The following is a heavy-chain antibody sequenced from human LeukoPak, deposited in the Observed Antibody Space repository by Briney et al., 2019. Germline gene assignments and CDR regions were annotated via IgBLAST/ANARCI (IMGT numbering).Heavy chain of an antibody. Sequence: GGSLSLSCAASGFTVSNNYVSWIRQAPGKGLEWVSVIYSGGSTYYADSVKGRFTISRDNSKNTLYLQMNSLRAEDTAVYYCAPLTYSLDYWGQGALVTVSS. J-gene: IGHJ4*02. CDR2: IYSGGST. V-gene: IGHV3-66*01. CDR3: APLTYSLDY. CDR1: GFTVSNNY.